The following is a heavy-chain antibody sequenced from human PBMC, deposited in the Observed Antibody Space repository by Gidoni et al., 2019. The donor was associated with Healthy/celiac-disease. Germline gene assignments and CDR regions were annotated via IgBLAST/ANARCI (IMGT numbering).Heavy chain of an antibody. CDR1: GFTFSSYA. D-gene: IGHD2-2*01. Sequence: QVQLVESGGGVVQPGRSLRLSCAASGFTFSSYAMHWVRQAPGKGLEGVAVISYDGSNKYYADSVKGRFTISRDNSKNTLYLQMNSLRAEDTAVYYCAKGGIVVVPAAMIGRDYMDVWGKGTTVTVSS. J-gene: IGHJ6*03. V-gene: IGHV3-30*18. CDR3: AKGGIVVVPAAMIGRDYMDV. CDR2: ISYDGSNK.